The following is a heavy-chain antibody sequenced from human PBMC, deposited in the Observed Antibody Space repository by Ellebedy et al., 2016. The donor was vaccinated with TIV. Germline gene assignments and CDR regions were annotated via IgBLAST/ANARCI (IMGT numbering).Heavy chain of an antibody. CDR2: ISGHDGDT. D-gene: IGHD6-13*01. CDR3: ARDQQQLVIHNYYGLDV. CDR1: GYTFTSYG. J-gene: IGHJ6*02. V-gene: IGHV1-18*04. Sequence: AASVTVSCKASGYTFTSYGISWVRQAPGQGLEWMGWISGHDGDTNYAQKLQGRVTMTADTSTSTAYMELRSLRSDDTAVYYCARDQQQLVIHNYYGLDVWGQGTTVTVSS.